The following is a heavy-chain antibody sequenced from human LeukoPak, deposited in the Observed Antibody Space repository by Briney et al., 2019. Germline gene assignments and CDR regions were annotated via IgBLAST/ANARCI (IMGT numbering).Heavy chain of an antibody. CDR1: GYTFTGYY. Sequence: ASVKVSCKASGYTFTGYYMHWVRQAPGQGLEWMGWINPNSGGTNYAQKFQGWVTMTRDTSISTAYMELSRLRSDDTAVYYCARALTAAAGGTNWFDPWGQGTLVTVSP. V-gene: IGHV1-2*04. CDR2: INPNSGGT. D-gene: IGHD6-13*01. J-gene: IGHJ5*02. CDR3: ARALTAAAGGTNWFDP.